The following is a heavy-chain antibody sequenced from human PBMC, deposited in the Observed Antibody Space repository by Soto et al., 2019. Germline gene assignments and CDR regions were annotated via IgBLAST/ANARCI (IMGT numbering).Heavy chain of an antibody. CDR3: ARGKRYTSPYYYYYAMDV. J-gene: IGHJ6*01. V-gene: IGHV4-59*01. D-gene: IGHD6-13*01. CDR2: IYYSGST. Sequence: SETLSLTCTVSGFSISSYYWSWIRQPPGKGLEWIGYIYYSGSTNNNPSLKSRVTISVDTSKNQFSLKLSSVTAADTAVYYCARGKRYTSPYYYYYAMDVWGQGTTVTVSS. CDR1: GFSISSYY.